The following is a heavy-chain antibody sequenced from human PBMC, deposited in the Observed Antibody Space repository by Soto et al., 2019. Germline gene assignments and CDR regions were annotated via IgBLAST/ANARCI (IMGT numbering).Heavy chain of an antibody. CDR3: ASGHDAYKVRY. CDR2: IYYPGNT. V-gene: IGHV4-31*03. D-gene: IGHD1-1*01. Sequence: QVQLQESGPGLVKPSQTLSLTCTVSGGSISSGGTGSYWTWIRQLPGKGLEWIGYIYYPGNTYYNPSLKGRPTVSIDTSENQFSLKLTSVTAANTAVYFCASGHDAYKVRYWGQGTLVTVSS. J-gene: IGHJ4*02. CDR1: GGSISSGGTGSY.